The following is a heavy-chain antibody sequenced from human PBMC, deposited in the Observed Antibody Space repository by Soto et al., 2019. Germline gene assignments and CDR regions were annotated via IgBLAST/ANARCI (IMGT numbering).Heavy chain of an antibody. Sequence: QVQVVESGGGVVQPGRSLRLSCAASGFTFSSFGMHWVRQAPGKGLEWVSLIWYDGSKKSYGDSVKGRFTISRDNSRNTVYLQKNSLRAHDTAVYYFARDASDYSLWSGYYPSRNGMDVWGQGTMVTVSS. CDR2: IWYDGSKK. J-gene: IGHJ6*02. D-gene: IGHD3-3*01. CDR1: GFTFSSFG. CDR3: ARDASDYSLWSGYYPSRNGMDV. V-gene: IGHV3-33*01.